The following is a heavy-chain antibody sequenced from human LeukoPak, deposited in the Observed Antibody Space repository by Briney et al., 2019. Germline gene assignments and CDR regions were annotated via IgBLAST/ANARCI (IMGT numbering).Heavy chain of an antibody. CDR1: GFTFSSYA. CDR2: ISVPGGST. J-gene: IGHJ4*02. CDR3: AKRGTYFDY. V-gene: IGHV3-23*01. Sequence: GGSLRLSCAASGFTFSSYAMSWVRQAPGKGLEWVSTISVPGGSTYYADSVKGRFTISRDNSKYTLYLQMNSLRAEDTAAYYCAKRGTYFDYWGQGTLVTVSS.